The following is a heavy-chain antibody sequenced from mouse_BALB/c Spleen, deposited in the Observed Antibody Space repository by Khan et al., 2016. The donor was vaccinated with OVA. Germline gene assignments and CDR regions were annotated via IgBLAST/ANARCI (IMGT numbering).Heavy chain of an antibody. CDR3: ASIYGNYFDY. Sequence: VQLQESGAELARPGASVKLSCKASGYTFSNYWMQWVKQRPGQGLEWIGSIYPGDGDTKYTQKFKGKATLTADKSSSTAYMQLSSLASEDSAVYDCASIYGNYFDYWGQGTTLTVSS. J-gene: IGHJ2*01. V-gene: IGHV1-87*01. D-gene: IGHD1-1*01. CDR1: GYTFSNYW. CDR2: IYPGDGDT.